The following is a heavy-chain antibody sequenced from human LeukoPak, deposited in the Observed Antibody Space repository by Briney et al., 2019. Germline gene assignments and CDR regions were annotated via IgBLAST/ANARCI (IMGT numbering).Heavy chain of an antibody. CDR2: IKSKTDGGTI. V-gene: IGHV3-15*01. Sequence: GGSLTHSCSASGFSVKNNYMSWLAPAPGKGLEGMGRIKSKTDGGTIDYAAPVKGRFTISRDDPYSGLYLQLISLQTEDTAVYYCTTDTSKIDCWRQGSLVSDSS. CDR1: GFSVKNNY. CDR3: TTDTSKIDC. J-gene: IGHJ4*02.